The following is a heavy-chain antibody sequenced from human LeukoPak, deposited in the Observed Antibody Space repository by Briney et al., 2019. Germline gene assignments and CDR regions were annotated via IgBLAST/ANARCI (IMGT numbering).Heavy chain of an antibody. CDR2: LDPGDSDS. Sequence: GESLKISCKGSGYSFTSYWIGWVRQMPGKGLEWMGILDPGDSDSRYSPSFQGQVTISADKSISTAYLQWSSLKASDTAMYYCARGGIAAARHFDYWGQGTLVTVSS. J-gene: IGHJ4*02. CDR1: GYSFTSYW. D-gene: IGHD6-13*01. V-gene: IGHV5-51*01. CDR3: ARGGIAAARHFDY.